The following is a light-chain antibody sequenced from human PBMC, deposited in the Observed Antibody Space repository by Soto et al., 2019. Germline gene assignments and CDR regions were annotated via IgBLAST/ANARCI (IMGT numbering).Light chain of an antibody. V-gene: IGKV3-11*01. CDR2: DAS. Sequence: EIVLTQSPATPSLSPGERATLSCRASQSVSSYLAWYQQKPGQAPRLLIYDASNRATGFPARFSSSGSVTEFTRTVSSLEPEDLAIYYCQQRSTWPLTFGGGTKVDIK. CDR3: QQRSTWPLT. CDR1: QSVSSY. J-gene: IGKJ4*01.